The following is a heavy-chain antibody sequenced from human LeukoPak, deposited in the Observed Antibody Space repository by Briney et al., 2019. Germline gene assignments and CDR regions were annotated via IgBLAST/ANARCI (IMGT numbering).Heavy chain of an antibody. Sequence: VKSLRLSCAASGFTFSSYGMHWVRQAPGKGLEWVAVIWFDGDNKYYADSVKGRFTISRDNSKNTLYLQMNSLRAEDTAVYYCAKDLTWMLGRFDSWGQGTLVTVSS. V-gene: IGHV3-33*06. CDR1: GFTFSSYG. CDR2: IWFDGDNK. J-gene: IGHJ4*02. D-gene: IGHD2-2*03. CDR3: AKDLTWMLGRFDS.